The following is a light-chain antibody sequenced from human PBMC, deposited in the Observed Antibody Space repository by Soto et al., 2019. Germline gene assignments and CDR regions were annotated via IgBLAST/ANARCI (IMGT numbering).Light chain of an antibody. Sequence: DIQLTQSPSSLSAFVGDRVTITCRASQTISAYLNWYRQKAGQAPELLNYATSNLHSGVPSRFSGSGSVTEFTLTINGLQPEDLATYYCQQSHSSIYSFGQGTRLEIK. V-gene: IGKV1-39*01. J-gene: IGKJ2*03. CDR3: QQSHSSIYS. CDR2: ATS. CDR1: QTISAY.